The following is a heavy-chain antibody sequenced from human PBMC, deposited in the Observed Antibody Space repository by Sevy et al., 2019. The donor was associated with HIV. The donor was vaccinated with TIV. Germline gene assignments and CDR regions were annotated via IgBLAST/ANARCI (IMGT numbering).Heavy chain of an antibody. D-gene: IGHD3-3*01. J-gene: IGHJ6*02. CDR3: ARNGHSPKDDFCSGYYTGMVFNYYYYGMDV. Sequence: ASVKVSCKASGYTFTSYGISWVRQAPGQGLEWMGWISAYNGNINYSQKLQGRVTMTTDTSTSTAYMELRSLRSDDTAVYYCARNGHSPKDDFCSGYYTGMVFNYYYYGMDVWGQGTTVTVSS. CDR1: GYTFTSYG. V-gene: IGHV1-18*01. CDR2: ISAYNGNI.